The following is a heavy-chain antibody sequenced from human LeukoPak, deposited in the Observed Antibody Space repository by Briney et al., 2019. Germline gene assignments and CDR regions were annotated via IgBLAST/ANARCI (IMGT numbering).Heavy chain of an antibody. V-gene: IGHV1-46*01. CDR2: INPSGGST. J-gene: IGHJ1*01. Sequence: GASVKVSCKASGYTFTSYYMHWVRQAPGQGLEWMGIINPSGGSTSYAQKFQGRVTMTRDTSTSTVYMELSSLRSEDTAVYYCARDEGYYYDSSGYYYSRVVYFQHWGQGTLVTVSS. CDR3: ARDEGYYYDSSGYYYSRVVYFQH. CDR1: GYTFTSYY. D-gene: IGHD3-22*01.